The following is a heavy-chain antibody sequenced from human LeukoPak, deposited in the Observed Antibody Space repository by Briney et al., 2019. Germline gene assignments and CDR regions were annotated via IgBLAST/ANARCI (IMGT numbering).Heavy chain of an antibody. J-gene: IGHJ3*02. CDR2: IKQDGSEE. V-gene: IGHV3-7*01. Sequence: GGSLRLSCAASAFPFSSRWMSWVRQAPGKGLEWVANIKQDGSEEYYADSVKGRFTISRDNAKNSLYLQMNSLRVEDTAVYYCAKDSEYSSGWFDGFDIWGQGAMVTVSP. D-gene: IGHD6-19*01. CDR1: AFPFSSRW. CDR3: AKDSEYSSGWFDGFDI.